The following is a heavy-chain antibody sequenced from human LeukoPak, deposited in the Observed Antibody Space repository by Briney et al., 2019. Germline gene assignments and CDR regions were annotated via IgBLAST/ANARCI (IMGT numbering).Heavy chain of an antibody. Sequence: ASGKVSCKASGYTFTSYDINWVRQATGQGLEWMGWMNPNSGNTGYAQKFQGRVTMTRNTSISTAYMELSSLRSEDTAVYYCARTMPVLRFLEWFPRDWGQGTLVTVSS. CDR1: GYTFTSYD. CDR2: MNPNSGNT. CDR3: ARTMPVLRFLEWFPRD. J-gene: IGHJ4*02. V-gene: IGHV1-8*01. D-gene: IGHD3-3*01.